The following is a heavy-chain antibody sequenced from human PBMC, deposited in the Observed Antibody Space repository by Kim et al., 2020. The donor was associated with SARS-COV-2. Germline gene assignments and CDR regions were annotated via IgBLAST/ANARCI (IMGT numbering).Heavy chain of an antibody. V-gene: IGHV4-4*02. D-gene: IGHD3-3*01. CDR1: GGSISSSNW. CDR3: ARFCHRIYYYYYGMDV. CDR2: IYHSGST. Sequence: SETLSLTCAVSGGSISSSNWWSWVRQPPGKGLEWIGEIYHSGSTNYNPSLKSRVTISVDKSKNQFSLKLSSVTAADTAVYYCARFCHRIYYYYYGMDVWGQGTTVTVSS. J-gene: IGHJ6*02.